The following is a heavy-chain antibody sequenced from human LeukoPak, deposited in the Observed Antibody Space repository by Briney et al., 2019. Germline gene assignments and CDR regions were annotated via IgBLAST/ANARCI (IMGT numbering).Heavy chain of an antibody. CDR2: INHSGST. J-gene: IGHJ4*02. CDR3: ARARRISCTNGVCYTRYFDY. D-gene: IGHD2-8*01. Sequence: PSETLSLTCTVSGGSFSSTNYYWSWIRQPPGKGLEWIGEINHSGSTNYNPSLKSRVTISVDTSKNQFSLKLSSVTAADTAVYYCARARRISCTNGVCYTRYFDYWGQGTLVTVSS. V-gene: IGHV4-39*07. CDR1: GGSFSSTNYY.